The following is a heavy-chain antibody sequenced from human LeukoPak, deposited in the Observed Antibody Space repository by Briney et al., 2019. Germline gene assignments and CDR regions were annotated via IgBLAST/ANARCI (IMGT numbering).Heavy chain of an antibody. CDR2: IYYTRST. V-gene: IGHV4-39*01. Sequence: PSETLSLTCTVSGGSISCSSYYWGWIRQPPGKGLEWIGSIYYTRSTYYNPSLKSRVTISVDTSKNQFSLKLTSVTAADTAVYYCARGVTMIVVVIHDWYFDLWGRGTLVTVSS. J-gene: IGHJ2*01. CDR3: ARGVTMIVVVIHDWYFDL. D-gene: IGHD3-22*01. CDR1: GGSISCSSYY.